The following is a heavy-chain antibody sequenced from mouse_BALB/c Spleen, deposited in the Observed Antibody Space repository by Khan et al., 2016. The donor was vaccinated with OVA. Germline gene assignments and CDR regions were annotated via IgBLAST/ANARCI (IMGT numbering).Heavy chain of an antibody. CDR3: ARWADGYYLDY. CDR1: EYAFTNYL. CDR2: INPGSGGT. D-gene: IGHD2-3*01. Sequence: QVQLKESGAELVRPGTSVKVSCKASEYAFTNYLIEWVKQRPGQGLEWIGVINPGSGGTNYNEKFKGKATLTADKSSSTAYMQLSSLTSDDSAVYFCARWADGYYLDYWGQGTSVTVSS. J-gene: IGHJ4*01. V-gene: IGHV1-54*01.